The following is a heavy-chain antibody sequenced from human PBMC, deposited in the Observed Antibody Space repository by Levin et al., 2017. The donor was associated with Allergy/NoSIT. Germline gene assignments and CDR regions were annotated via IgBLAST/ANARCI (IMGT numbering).Heavy chain of an antibody. D-gene: IGHD3-16*01. V-gene: IGHV3-15*01. Sequence: SGGSLRLSCAASGFTFSNAWMSWVRQAPGKGLEWVGRINSKTDGGTTDYAAPVKGRFTISRDDSKNTLYLQMNSLKTEDTAVYYCTTDFYRPGGNWGQGTLVTVSS. J-gene: IGHJ4*02. CDR2: INSKTDGGTT. CDR1: GFTFSNAW. CDR3: TTDFYRPGGN.